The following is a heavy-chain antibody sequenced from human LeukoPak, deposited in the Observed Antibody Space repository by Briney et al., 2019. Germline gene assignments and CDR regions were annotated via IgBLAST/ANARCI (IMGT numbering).Heavy chain of an antibody. D-gene: IGHD3-3*01. V-gene: IGHV3-23*01. CDR2: ISGSGGST. CDR1: GFTFSSYA. Sequence: GGSLRLSCAASGFTFSSYAMSWVRQAPGKGLEWVSAISGSGGSTYYADSVKGRFTVSRDNSKNTLYLQMNSLRAEDTAVYYCAKTVDDFWSGTNWFDPWGQGTLVTVSP. CDR3: AKTVDDFWSGTNWFDP. J-gene: IGHJ5*02.